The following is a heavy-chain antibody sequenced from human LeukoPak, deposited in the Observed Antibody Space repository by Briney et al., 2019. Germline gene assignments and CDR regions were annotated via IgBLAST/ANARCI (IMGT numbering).Heavy chain of an antibody. D-gene: IGHD6-6*01. CDR2: INHSGST. Sequence: PSETLSLTCAVYGGSFSGYYWSWIRQPPGKGLEWIGEINHSGSTNYNPSLKSRVTISVDTSKNQFSLKLSSVTAADTAVYYCAREGTSIAARPQHYYYYYMDVWGKGTTVTVSS. CDR3: AREGTSIAARPQHYYYYYMDV. CDR1: GGSFSGYY. J-gene: IGHJ6*03. V-gene: IGHV4-34*01.